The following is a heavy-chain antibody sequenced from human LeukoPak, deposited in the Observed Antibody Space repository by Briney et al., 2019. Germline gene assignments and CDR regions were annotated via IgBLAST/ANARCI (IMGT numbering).Heavy chain of an antibody. V-gene: IGHV4-34*01. J-gene: IGHJ6*03. CDR3: ARVVTIFGVVIHYYMDV. CDR1: GGSLSGYY. D-gene: IGHD3-3*01. Sequence: PSETLSLTCAVYGGSLSGYYWSWIPQPPGKGREWIGSIYHSGITYYNPSLKSRVTISVDTSKNQFSLKLSSVTAADTAVYYCARVVTIFGVVIHYYMDVWGKGTTVTVSS. CDR2: IYHSGIT.